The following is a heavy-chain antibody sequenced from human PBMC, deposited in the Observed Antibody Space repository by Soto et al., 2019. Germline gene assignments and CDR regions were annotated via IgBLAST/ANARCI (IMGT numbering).Heavy chain of an antibody. J-gene: IGHJ3*02. Sequence: GGSLRLSCAASGFTVSSNYMNWVRQAPGKGLEWVSAISGSGGSTYYADSVKGRFTISTDNSKNTLYLQMNSLRAEDTAVYYCAIDRIRITMVRGVTGDAFDIWGQGTMVTVSS. D-gene: IGHD3-10*01. V-gene: IGHV3-23*01. CDR1: GFTVSSNY. CDR2: ISGSGGST. CDR3: AIDRIRITMVRGVTGDAFDI.